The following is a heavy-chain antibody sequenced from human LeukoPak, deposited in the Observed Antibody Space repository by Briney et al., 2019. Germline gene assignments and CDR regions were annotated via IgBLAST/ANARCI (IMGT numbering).Heavy chain of an antibody. J-gene: IGHJ4*02. V-gene: IGHV1-69*13. CDR1: GGTFSSYA. CDR3: AREIKFSSGCFGY. Sequence: SVKVSCKASGGTFSSYAISWVRQAPGQGLEWMGGIIPIFGTANYAQKFQGRVTITADESTSTAYMELSSLRSEDTAVYYCAREIKFSSGCFGYWGQGTLVTVSS. CDR2: IIPIFGTA. D-gene: IGHD6-19*01.